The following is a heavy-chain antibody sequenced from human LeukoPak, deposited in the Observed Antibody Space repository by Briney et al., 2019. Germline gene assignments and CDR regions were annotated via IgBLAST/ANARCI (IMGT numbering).Heavy chain of an antibody. CDR2: INPKSGGT. J-gene: IGHJ3*02. CDR1: GYSFTTFA. D-gene: IGHD3-10*01. CDR3: ARNLWFGESSDAFDM. Sequence: GASVKVSCKASGYSFTTFAMNWVRQAPGQGLEWMGWINPKSGGTNYAQKFQGRVTMTRDTSISTAYMEMSRLRSDDTAVYYCARNLWFGESSDAFDMWGQGTMVTVSP. V-gene: IGHV1-2*02.